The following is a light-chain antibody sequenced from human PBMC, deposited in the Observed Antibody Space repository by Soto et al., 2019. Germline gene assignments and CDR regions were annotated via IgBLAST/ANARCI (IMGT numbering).Light chain of an antibody. CDR1: QSISSW. V-gene: IGKV1-5*03. Sequence: DIQMTQSPSTLSASVGDRVTITCRASQSISSWLAWYQQKPGKAPKLLIFQASSLKSGVPSRFSGSGSATEYILTISSLQPDDFATYYCEDYSSSSGLTFGGGTKVEIK. J-gene: IGKJ4*01. CDR3: EDYSSSSGLT. CDR2: QAS.